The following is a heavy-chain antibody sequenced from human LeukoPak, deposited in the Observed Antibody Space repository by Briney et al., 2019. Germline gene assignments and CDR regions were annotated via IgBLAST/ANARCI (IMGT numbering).Heavy chain of an antibody. Sequence: PSETLSLTCTVSGGSISSSSYYWGWIRQPPGKGLEWIGSIYYSGSTYYNPSLKSRVTISVDTSKNQFSLKLSSVTAADTAVYYCARLQYSNNVLYWGQGTLVTVSS. V-gene: IGHV4-39*01. D-gene: IGHD4-11*01. J-gene: IGHJ4*02. CDR2: IYYSGST. CDR1: GGSISSSSYY. CDR3: ARLQYSNNVLY.